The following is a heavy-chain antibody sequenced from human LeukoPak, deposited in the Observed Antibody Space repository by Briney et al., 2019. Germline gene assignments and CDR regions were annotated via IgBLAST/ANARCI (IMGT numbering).Heavy chain of an antibody. J-gene: IGHJ4*02. CDR1: GFSFSKAW. CDR3: TTDSRTAAPPHFDY. CDR2: IKSKTDGETI. D-gene: IGHD6-13*01. Sequence: GGSLRLSCAASGFSFSKAWMSWVRQAPGKGLKWVGRIKSKTDGETIQYAAPVEGRFTISRDDSKNTLDLQMNSLKTEDTAVYYCTTDSRTAAPPHFDYWGQGSLVTVSS. V-gene: IGHV3-15*01.